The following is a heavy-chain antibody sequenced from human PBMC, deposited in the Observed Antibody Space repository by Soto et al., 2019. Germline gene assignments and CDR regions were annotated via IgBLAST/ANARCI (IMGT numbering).Heavy chain of an antibody. D-gene: IGHD6-13*01. Sequence: VHLLESGGVLVQPGESLRLSCETSGFTFTNCVMTWVRQPPGKRLEWVSVITTNGHTDYADSVKGRFTISRDNSKNTVYLQMNSLRAEDTVIYYCAKGLLNGRWYASDWGQGALVIVSS. V-gene: IGHV3-23*01. CDR1: GFTFTNCV. CDR3: AKGLLNGRWYASD. CDR2: ITTNGHT. J-gene: IGHJ4*02.